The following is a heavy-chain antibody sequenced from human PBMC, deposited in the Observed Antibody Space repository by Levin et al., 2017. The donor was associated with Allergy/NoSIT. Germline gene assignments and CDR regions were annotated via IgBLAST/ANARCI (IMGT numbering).Heavy chain of an antibody. J-gene: IGHJ4*02. CDR1: GFTFSSYA. D-gene: IGHD3-10*01. V-gene: IGHV3-30*04. CDR2: ISYDGSHK. CDR3: ARSQYYFGSGTHQDY. Sequence: GESLKISCAASGFTFSSYAMHWVRQAPGKGLEWVAVISYDGSHKYNADSVKGRFTISRDNSKNTLYLQMSSLRVEDTAVYYCARSQYYFGSGTHQDYWGQGTLVTVSS.